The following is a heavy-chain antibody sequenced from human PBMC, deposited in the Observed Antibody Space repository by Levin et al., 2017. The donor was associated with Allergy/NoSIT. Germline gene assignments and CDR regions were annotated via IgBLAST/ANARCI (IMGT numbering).Heavy chain of an antibody. CDR2: IKTKTFGGTP. J-gene: IGHJ5*02. Sequence: GGSLRLSCIASGFTFGDYTLGWFRQAPGKGLEWVGFIKTKTFGGTPEYAASVKDRFTISRDDSKSIAYLQMNSLKIDDTAVYYCARAAAAGVTGWFDPWGQGTLVTVSS. V-gene: IGHV3-49*03. CDR3: ARAAAAGVTGWFDP. CDR1: GFTFGDYT. D-gene: IGHD6-13*01.